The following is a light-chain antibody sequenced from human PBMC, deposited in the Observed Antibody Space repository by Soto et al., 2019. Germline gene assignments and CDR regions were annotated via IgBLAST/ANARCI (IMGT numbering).Light chain of an antibody. CDR1: QSVDTN. V-gene: IGKV3-15*01. Sequence: DIVMTQSPATLSVSPGERATLSCRASQSVDTNVAWYQQKPGRAPRLLIYGASTRAAGIPVRFSGSGSGTEFTLTISSLQSEDFAVYYCQQHYKRPPWTFGQGTEVEVK. J-gene: IGKJ1*01. CDR3: QQHYKRPPWT. CDR2: GAS.